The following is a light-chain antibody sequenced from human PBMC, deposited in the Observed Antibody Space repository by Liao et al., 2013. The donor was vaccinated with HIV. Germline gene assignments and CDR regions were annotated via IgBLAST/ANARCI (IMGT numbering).Light chain of an antibody. CDR1: KLGDKY. V-gene: IGLV3-1*01. Sequence: SYELTQPPSVSVSPGQPATITCSGDKLGDKYVSWYQQKPGQSPVLVVFQDFKRPSGIPERFSASNSGHTATLTISGTQAMDEADYYCQAWDNSTVVFGGGTKLTVL. J-gene: IGLJ2*01. CDR3: QAWDNSTVV. CDR2: QDF.